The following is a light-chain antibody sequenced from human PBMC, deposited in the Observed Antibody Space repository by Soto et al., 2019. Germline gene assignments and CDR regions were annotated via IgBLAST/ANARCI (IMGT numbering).Light chain of an antibody. CDR3: DSYTASSTDV. Sequence: QSVLTQPPSVSGSPGQSVTISCTGTTSDVGSYNRVSWYQQTPGTAPKLIIYDVGSRPSGVPDRFSGSTSGNTASLTISGLQAEDEADYYCDSYTASSTDVFGTGTKLTVL. CDR1: TSDVGSYNR. J-gene: IGLJ1*01. CDR2: DVG. V-gene: IGLV2-18*02.